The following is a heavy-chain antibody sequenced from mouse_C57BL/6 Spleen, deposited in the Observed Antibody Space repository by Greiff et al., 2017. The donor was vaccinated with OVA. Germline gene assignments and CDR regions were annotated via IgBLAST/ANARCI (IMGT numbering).Heavy chain of an antibody. CDR2: IYPGNSDT. D-gene: IGHD1-1*01. J-gene: IGHJ1*03. CDR3: EGKGGGGDYYGSSPYWYFDV. V-gene: IGHV1-5*01. CDR1: GYTFTSYW. Sequence: VHVKQSGTVLARPGASVKMSCKTSGYTFTSYWMHWVKQRPGQGLEWIGAIYPGNSDTSYNQKFKGKAKLTAVTSASTAYMELSSLTNEDSAVYSGEGKGGGGDYYGSSPYWYFDVWGTGTTVTVSS.